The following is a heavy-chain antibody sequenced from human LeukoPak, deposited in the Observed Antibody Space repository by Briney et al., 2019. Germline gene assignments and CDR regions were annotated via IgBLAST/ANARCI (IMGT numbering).Heavy chain of an antibody. V-gene: IGHV3-11*01. CDR3: ARERRARLGVNDY. J-gene: IGHJ4*02. CDR2: ISASGSDI. D-gene: IGHD3-10*01. CDR1: GFTFSDHY. Sequence: PGGSLRLSCAASGFTFSDHYMGWLRQAPGRGLEWVSYISASGSDIFYADSVKGRFSVSRDNAQNSLYLQMNSLRAEDTAVYYCARERRARLGVNDYWGQGTLVAVSS.